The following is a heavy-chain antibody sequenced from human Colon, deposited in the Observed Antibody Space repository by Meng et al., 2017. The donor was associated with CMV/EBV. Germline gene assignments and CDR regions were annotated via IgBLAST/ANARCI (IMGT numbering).Heavy chain of an antibody. D-gene: IGHD2/OR15-2a*01. J-gene: IGHJ4*02. CDR2: ISFDGRNT. CDR1: GFTFDSYA. CDR3: ARAGLSLHNYLDY. Sequence: GESLKISCSPSGFTFDSYAMHWVRQTPGKGLEWVALISFDGRNTHYADSVKGRFTISRDNFKVTLYLHMNTVRPEDTAVYYCARAGLSLHNYLDYWGQGTLVTVSS. V-gene: IGHV3-30*04.